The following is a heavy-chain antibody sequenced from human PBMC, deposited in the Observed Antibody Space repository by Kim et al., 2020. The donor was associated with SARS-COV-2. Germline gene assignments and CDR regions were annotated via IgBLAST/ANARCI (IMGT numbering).Heavy chain of an antibody. V-gene: IGHV4-39*01. CDR2: IYYSGST. CDR3: ARRTKSGFGGSSGYYFDY. J-gene: IGHJ4*02. CDR1: GGSISSSSYY. D-gene: IGHD3-22*01. Sequence: SETLSLTCTVSGGSISSSSYYWGWIRQPPGKGLEWIGSIYYSGSTYYNPSLKSRVTISVDTSKNQFSLKLSSVTAADTAVYYCARRTKSGFGGSSGYYFDYWGQGTLVTVSS.